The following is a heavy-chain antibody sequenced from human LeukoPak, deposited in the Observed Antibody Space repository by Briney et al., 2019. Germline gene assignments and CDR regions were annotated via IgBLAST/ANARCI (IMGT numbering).Heavy chain of an antibody. Sequence: SETLSLTCAVYGGSFSGYYWSWIRQPPGKGLEWIWEINHSGSTNYNPSLKSRVTISVVTSKNQFSLKLSSVTAADTAVYYCARGRLGQWLVLSAFDIWGQGTMVTVSS. CDR3: ARGRLGQWLVLSAFDI. D-gene: IGHD6-19*01. CDR1: GGSFSGYY. CDR2: INHSGST. J-gene: IGHJ3*02. V-gene: IGHV4-34*01.